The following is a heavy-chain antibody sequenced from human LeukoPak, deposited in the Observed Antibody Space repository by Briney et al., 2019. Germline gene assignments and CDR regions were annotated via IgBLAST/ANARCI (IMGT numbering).Heavy chain of an antibody. V-gene: IGHV4-30-2*02. Sequence: KASETLSLTCAVSGGSISSGGYSWSWIRQPPGKGLEWIGYIYHSGSTYYNPSLKSRVTISVDRSKNQFSLKLSSVTAADTAVYYCAREQFYYMDVWGKGTTVTVSS. CDR2: IYHSGST. J-gene: IGHJ6*03. D-gene: IGHD1/OR15-1a*01. CDR3: AREQFYYMDV. CDR1: GGSISSGGYS.